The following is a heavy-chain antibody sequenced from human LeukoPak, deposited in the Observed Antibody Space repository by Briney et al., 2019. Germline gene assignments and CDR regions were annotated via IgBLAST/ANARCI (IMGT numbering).Heavy chain of an antibody. CDR1: GYTFTCYY. CDR3: ARASHYYNSSSYYVFDY. Sequence: ASVKVSCKASGYTFTCYYMHWVRQAPGQGLEWMGWINPNSGGTNYAQKFQGRVTMTRDTSISTAYMELSRMRSDDTAVYYCARASHYYNSSSYYVFDYWGQGTLVTVSS. V-gene: IGHV1-2*02. CDR2: INPNSGGT. J-gene: IGHJ4*02. D-gene: IGHD3-22*01.